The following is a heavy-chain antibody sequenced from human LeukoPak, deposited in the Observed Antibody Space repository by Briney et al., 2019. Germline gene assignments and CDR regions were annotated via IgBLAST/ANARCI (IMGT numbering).Heavy chain of an antibody. J-gene: IGHJ3*02. V-gene: IGHV5-51*01. CDR2: IYPGDSDT. CDR1: GYSFSTYW. D-gene: IGHD1-26*01. CDR3: ARHQIVGDSISAYDI. Sequence: SGESLKISCKGSGYSFSTYWIGWIRQMPGNRLEWMGIIYPGDSDTRYSPSFQGQVTISVDKSVTTAYLQWSSLKASDTAMYYCARHQIVGDSISAYDIWGQGTMVTVSS.